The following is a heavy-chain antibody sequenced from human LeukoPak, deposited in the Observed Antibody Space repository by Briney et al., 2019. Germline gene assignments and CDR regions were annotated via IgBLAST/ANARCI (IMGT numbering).Heavy chain of an antibody. D-gene: IGHD3-10*01. CDR1: GYSFTSYW. CDR2: IYPGDSDT. V-gene: IGHV5-51*01. J-gene: IGHJ3*02. CDR3: ARVGRGFGELSESDDAFDI. Sequence: GESLKISCKGSGYSFTSYWIGWVRQMPGKGLEWMGIIYPGDSDTRYSPSFQGQVTISADKSISTAYLQWGSLKASDTAMYYCARVGRGFGELSESDDAFDIWAKGQWSPSLQ.